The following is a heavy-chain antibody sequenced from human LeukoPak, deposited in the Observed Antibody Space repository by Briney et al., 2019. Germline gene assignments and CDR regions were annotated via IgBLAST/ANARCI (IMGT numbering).Heavy chain of an antibody. CDR3: AREPPPAGMDV. J-gene: IGHJ6*04. CDR2: ISSSSSYI. CDR1: GFTFSSYS. V-gene: IGHV3-21*01. Sequence: PGGSLRLSCAASGFTFSSYSMNWVRQAPGKGLEWVSSISSSSSYIYYADSVKGRFTISRDNAKNSLCLQMNSLRAEDTAVYYCAREPPPAGMDVWGKGTTVTVSS.